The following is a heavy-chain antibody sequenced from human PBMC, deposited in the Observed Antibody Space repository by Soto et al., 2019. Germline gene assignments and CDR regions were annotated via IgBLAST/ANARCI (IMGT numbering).Heavy chain of an antibody. J-gene: IGHJ4*02. D-gene: IGHD4-17*01. CDR3: ARSKRTVTPRYYFDY. CDR1: RGTFSRYS. V-gene: IGHV1-69*06. Sequence: GSSVKVSGKPSRGTFSRYSISWVRQAPGQGLEWMGGMTPIFGTANHPQKFQGRVTITADKSTSTAYLELSSLRSEDTAVYYCARSKRTVTPRYYFDYWGQGTLVTVSS. CDR2: MTPIFGTA.